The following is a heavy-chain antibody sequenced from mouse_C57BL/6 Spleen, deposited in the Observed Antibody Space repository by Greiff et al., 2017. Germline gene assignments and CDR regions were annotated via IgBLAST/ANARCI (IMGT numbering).Heavy chain of an antibody. CDR3: ARGLCYYDYYWFAY. J-gene: IGHJ3*01. V-gene: IGHV5-4*03. Sequence: EVKVEESGGGLVKPGGSLKLSCAASGFTFSSYAMSWVRQTPEKRLEWVATISEGGSYTDYPDNVKGRFTISRDNAKNNLYLQMIHLKSEDTAMYYCARGLCYYDYYWFAYWGQGTLVTVSA. CDR2: ISEGGSYT. D-gene: IGHD2-4*01. CDR1: GFTFSSYA.